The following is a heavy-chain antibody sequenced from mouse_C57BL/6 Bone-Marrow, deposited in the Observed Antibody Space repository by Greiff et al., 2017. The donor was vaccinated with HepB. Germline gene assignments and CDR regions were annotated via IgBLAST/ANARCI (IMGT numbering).Heavy chain of an antibody. J-gene: IGHJ3*01. V-gene: IGHV1-59*01. D-gene: IGHD2-3*01. CDR3: ARDDGYYPAWFAY. CDR1: GYTFTSYW. CDR2: IDPSDSYT. Sequence: VQLQQPGAELVRPGTSVKLSCKASGYTFTSYWMHWVKQRPGQGLEWIGVIDPSDSYTNYNQKFKGKATLTVDTSSSTAYMQLSSLTSEDSAVYYCARDDGYYPAWFAYWGQGTLVTVSA.